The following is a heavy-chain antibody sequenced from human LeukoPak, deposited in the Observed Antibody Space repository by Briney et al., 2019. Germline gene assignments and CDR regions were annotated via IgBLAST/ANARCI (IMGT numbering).Heavy chain of an antibody. D-gene: IGHD2-2*02. CDR1: GFTFSSYD. Sequence: PGGSLRLSCAASGFTFSSYDMHWVRQATGKGLEWVSAIGTAGDTYYPGSVKGRFTISRENAKNSLYLQMNSLRAGDTAVYYCARGVPRYCSSTSCYNPFDYWGQGTLDTVSS. CDR3: ARGVPRYCSSTSCYNPFDY. CDR2: IGTAGDT. V-gene: IGHV3-13*01. J-gene: IGHJ4*02.